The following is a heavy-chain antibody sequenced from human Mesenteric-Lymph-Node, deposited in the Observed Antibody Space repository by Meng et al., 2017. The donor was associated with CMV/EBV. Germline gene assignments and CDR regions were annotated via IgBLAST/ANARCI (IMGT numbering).Heavy chain of an antibody. CDR3: ARDSSGRTGDAFDI. CDR1: GGSFSGYY. CDR2: INHSGST. J-gene: IGHJ3*02. V-gene: IGHV4-34*01. D-gene: IGHD3-16*01. Sequence: SETLSLTCAVYGGSFSGYYWSWIRQPPGKGLEWIGEINHSGSTNYNPSLKSRVTISVDTSKNQFSLKLSSVTAADTAVYYCARDSSGRTGDAFDIWGQGTMVTVSS.